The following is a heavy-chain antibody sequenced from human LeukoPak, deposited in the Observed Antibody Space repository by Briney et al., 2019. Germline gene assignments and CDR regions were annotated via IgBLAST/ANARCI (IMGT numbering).Heavy chain of an antibody. Sequence: GGSLRLSCVASGFTFSSYAMNWVRQAPGKGLEWVSAISGSGGTTYYADSVKGRFTISRDNSKNTLYLQMNSLRAEDTAVYYCAKDTGYLEWLPYYYYFYMDVWGKGTTVTVSS. CDR1: GFTFSSYA. D-gene: IGHD3-3*01. CDR2: ISGSGGTT. V-gene: IGHV3-23*01. CDR3: AKDTGYLEWLPYYYYFYMDV. J-gene: IGHJ6*03.